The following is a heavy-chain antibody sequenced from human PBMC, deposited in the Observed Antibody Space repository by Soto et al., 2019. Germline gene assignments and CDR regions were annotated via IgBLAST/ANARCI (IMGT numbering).Heavy chain of an antibody. V-gene: IGHV4-39*01. D-gene: IGHD3-22*01. J-gene: IGHJ5*02. CDR1: GLSILSCD. Sequence: SATLSLICPVSGLSILSCDWGLILRPPGKGLEWIGSIYYSGSTYYNPSLKSRVTISVDTSKNQFSLKLSSVTAADTAFYYCATLGGYYQSLDTWGQGTLVTVS. CDR3: ATLGGYYQSLDT. CDR2: IYYSGST.